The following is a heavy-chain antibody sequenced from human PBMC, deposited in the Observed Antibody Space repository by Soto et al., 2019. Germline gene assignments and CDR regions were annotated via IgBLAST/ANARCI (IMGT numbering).Heavy chain of an antibody. D-gene: IGHD4-17*01. CDR2: ISYDGSNK. CDR3: YSSYGDFVDY. V-gene: IGHV3-30*03. CDR1: GFTFSSYG. J-gene: IGHJ4*02. Sequence: QVQLVESGGGVVQPGRSLRLSCAASGFTFSSYGMHWVRQAPGKGLEWVAVISYDGSNKYYADSVKGRFTISRDNSKNTLYLQMNSLRAEDTAVYYCYSSYGDFVDYWGQATLVTVSS.